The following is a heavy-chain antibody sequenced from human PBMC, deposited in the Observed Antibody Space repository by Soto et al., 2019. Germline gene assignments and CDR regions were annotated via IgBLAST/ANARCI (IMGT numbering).Heavy chain of an antibody. Sequence: PSETLSLTCTVSGGSISSYYWSWIRQPPGKGLEWIGYIYYSGSTNYNPSLKSRVTISVDTSKNQFSLKLSSVTAADTAVYYCAREGLEDDEDMDPRVEPLNIIAARRNYYKYIDVWGKGTTVTVSS. CDR2: IYYSGST. J-gene: IGHJ6*03. CDR1: GGSISSYY. CDR3: AREGLEDDEDMDPRVEPLNIIAARRNYYKYIDV. V-gene: IGHV4-59*12. D-gene: IGHD6-25*01.